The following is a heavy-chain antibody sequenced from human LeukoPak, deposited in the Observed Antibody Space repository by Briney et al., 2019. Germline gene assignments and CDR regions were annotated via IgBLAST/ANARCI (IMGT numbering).Heavy chain of an antibody. CDR1: SGSVSNSHYY. V-gene: IGHV4-39*07. CDR2: IFYSGNT. D-gene: IGHD3-9*01. J-gene: IGHJ4*02. Sequence: PSETLSLTCTVSSGSVSNSHYYWAWVRQPPGKGLEWVGSIFYSGNTHYNPSLKSPVTISIDTSKNQFSLKVSSVTAADTAIYYCARDLSFDWFPYYFDYWGQGILVTVSS. CDR3: ARDLSFDWFPYYFDY.